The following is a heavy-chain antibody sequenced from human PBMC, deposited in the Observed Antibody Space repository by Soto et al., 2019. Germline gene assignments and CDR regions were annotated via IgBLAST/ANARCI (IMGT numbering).Heavy chain of an antibody. CDR3: ARDVMANNRYHWYFDL. D-gene: IGHD2-8*01. Sequence: QVQLQQWGAGLLKPSETLSLTCAVYGGYFSGYYWSWIRQPPGKGLEWIGEITHSGSTNYNSSLKSRVTISVDTSKSQFSLKLSSVTAADTAVYYCARDVMANNRYHWYFDLWGRGTLVTVSS. V-gene: IGHV4-34*01. CDR1: GGYFSGYY. CDR2: ITHSGST. J-gene: IGHJ2*01.